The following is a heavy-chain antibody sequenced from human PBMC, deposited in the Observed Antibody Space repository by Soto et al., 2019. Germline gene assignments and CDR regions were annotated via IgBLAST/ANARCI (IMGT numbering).Heavy chain of an antibody. V-gene: IGHV3-13*01. J-gene: IGHJ5*02. CDR1: GFTFSSYD. Sequence: GGSLRLSCAASGFTFSSYDMHWVRQVTGKGLEWVSAIGTAGETYYPGSVKGRFTISRENAKNSLYLQMNSLRVEDTAVYYCARVYVGYCSSTSCNRADWFDPWGQGTQVTVSS. CDR3: ARVYVGYCSSTSCNRADWFDP. CDR2: IGTAGET. D-gene: IGHD2-2*02.